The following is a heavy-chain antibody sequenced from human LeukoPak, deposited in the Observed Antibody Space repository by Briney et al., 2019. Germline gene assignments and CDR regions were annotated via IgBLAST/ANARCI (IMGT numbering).Heavy chain of an antibody. Sequence: ASVKVSCKASGYTFTGYYMHWVRQAPGQGLEWMGIITPSGGSTTYAQNFQGRLTMTRDTSTSTVYMEMSSLTSEDTTVYYCARVVGGYNYAPNIDYWGQGTLVTVSS. CDR1: GYTFTGYY. J-gene: IGHJ4*02. CDR2: ITPSGGST. CDR3: ARVVGGYNYAPNIDY. D-gene: IGHD5-18*01. V-gene: IGHV1-46*01.